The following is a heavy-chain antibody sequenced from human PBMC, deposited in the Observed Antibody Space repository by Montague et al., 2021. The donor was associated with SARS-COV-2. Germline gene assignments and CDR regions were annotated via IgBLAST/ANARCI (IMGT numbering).Heavy chain of an antibody. CDR1: GFTFSKHA. V-gene: IGHV3-23*01. D-gene: IGHD5-12*01. CDR3: TKDDSSSGYGGDY. Sequence: SLRLSCAASGFTFSKHAMNWVRQAPGKGLQWLSTISANGRSTYYGDSVRGWFAVSRDNSRNTLYLQMSNLRVEDTAIYYCTKDDSSSGYGGDYWGQGTLVTVSP. J-gene: IGHJ4*02. CDR2: ISANGRST.